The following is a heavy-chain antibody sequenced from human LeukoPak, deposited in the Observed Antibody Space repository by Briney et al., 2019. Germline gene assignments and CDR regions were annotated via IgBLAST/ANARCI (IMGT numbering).Heavy chain of an antibody. V-gene: IGHV4-30-4*01. J-gene: IGHJ4*02. CDR1: SDSFSSGDYY. CDR2: IHYTGST. CDR3: ARGGDDSSGYYSFDY. Sequence: SETLSLTCTVSSDSFSSGDYYWSWIRQPPGKGLEWIGYIHYTGSTYYNPSLKSRVTMSIDTSKNQFSLRLSSVTAADTAVYYCARGGDDSSGYYSFDYWGQGTLVTVSS. D-gene: IGHD3-22*01.